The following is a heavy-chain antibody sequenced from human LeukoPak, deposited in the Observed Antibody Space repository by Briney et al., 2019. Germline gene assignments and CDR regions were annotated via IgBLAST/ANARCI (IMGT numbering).Heavy chain of an antibody. Sequence: PGGSLRLSCAASGFTFSSYGMHWVRQAPGKGLEWVAVISYDGSNKYYADSVKGRFTISRDNSKNTLYLQMNSLRAEDTAVYYCARISPKQLVREFDYWGQGTLVTVSS. CDR3: ARISPKQLVREFDY. D-gene: IGHD6-13*01. CDR1: GFTFSSYG. V-gene: IGHV3-30*03. J-gene: IGHJ4*02. CDR2: ISYDGSNK.